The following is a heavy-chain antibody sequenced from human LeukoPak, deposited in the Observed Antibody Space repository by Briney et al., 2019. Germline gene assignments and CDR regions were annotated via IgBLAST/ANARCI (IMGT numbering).Heavy chain of an antibody. CDR3: ARVSGVEMATKGDY. D-gene: IGHD5-12*01. V-gene: IGHV3-33*01. CDR1: GFTFSSYG. J-gene: IGHJ4*02. CDR2: IWYDGSNK. Sequence: GGSLRLSCAASGFTFSSYGMHWVRQAPGKGLEWVAVIWYDGSNKYYADSVKGRFTISRDNAKNSLYLQMNSLRAEDTAVYYCARVSGVEMATKGDYWGQGTLVTVSS.